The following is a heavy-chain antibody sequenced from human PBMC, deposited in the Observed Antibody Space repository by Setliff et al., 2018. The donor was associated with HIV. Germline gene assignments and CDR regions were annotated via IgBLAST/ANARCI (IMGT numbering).Heavy chain of an antibody. Sequence: ASVKVSCKTSGYTFSGYFIHWMRQAPGQGLEWMGRINPQSGGTNFAQKFQGRVTMTRDPSISTAYMELSRLRSDDTAMYYCARGPYTRSYLDYWGQGTLVTVSS. V-gene: IGHV1-2*06. D-gene: IGHD2-2*02. CDR2: INPQSGGT. CDR3: ARGPYTRSYLDY. J-gene: IGHJ4*02. CDR1: GYTFSGYF.